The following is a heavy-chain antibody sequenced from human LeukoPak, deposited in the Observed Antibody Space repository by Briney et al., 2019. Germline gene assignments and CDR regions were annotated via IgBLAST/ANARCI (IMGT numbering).Heavy chain of an antibody. J-gene: IGHJ5*02. V-gene: IGHV4-39*07. Sequence: SETLSLTCTVSGGSISSGSYYWCWIRQPPGSGLEWIANVYYNGNTAYNPSLRSRVTISIDTSKSQFSLRLNSVTDADTAVYYCARVGWGDAAAHPNWLDPWGQGTLVTVSS. CDR2: VYYNGNT. CDR1: GGSISSGSYY. CDR3: ARVGWGDAAAHPNWLDP. D-gene: IGHD6-6*01.